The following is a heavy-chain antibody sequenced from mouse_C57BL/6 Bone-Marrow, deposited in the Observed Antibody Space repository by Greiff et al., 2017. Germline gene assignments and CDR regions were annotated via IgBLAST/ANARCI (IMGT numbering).Heavy chain of an antibody. J-gene: IGHJ3*01. V-gene: IGHV1-19*01. Sequence: VQLKQSGPVLVKPGASVKMSCKASGYTFTDYYMNWVKQSHGKSLEWIGVINPYNGGTSYNQKFKGKATLTVDKSSSTAYMELNSLTAEDSEVYNCASDTTGWFAYWGQGTLVTVSA. CDR3: ASDTTGWFAY. D-gene: IGHD1-1*01. CDR1: GYTFTDYY. CDR2: INPYNGGT.